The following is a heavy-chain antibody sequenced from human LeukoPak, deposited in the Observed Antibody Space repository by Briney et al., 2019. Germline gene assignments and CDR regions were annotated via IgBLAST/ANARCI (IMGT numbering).Heavy chain of an antibody. CDR2: ISSSGSTI. CDR3: AKLLRDIVVVPDAILDY. CDR1: GFTFSSYE. V-gene: IGHV3-48*03. Sequence: TGGSLRLSCAASGFTFSSYEMNWVRQAPGKGLEWVSYISSSGSTIYYADSVKGRFTISRDNSKNTLYLQMNSLRADDTAVYYCAKLLRDIVVVPDAILDYWGQGTLVTVSS. D-gene: IGHD2-2*01. J-gene: IGHJ4*02.